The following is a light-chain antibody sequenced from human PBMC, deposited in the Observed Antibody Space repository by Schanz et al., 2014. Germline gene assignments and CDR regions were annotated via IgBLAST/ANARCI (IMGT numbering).Light chain of an antibody. J-gene: IGLJ3*02. Sequence: QSALTQPASVSGSPGQSITISCTGTSSDVGSYNYVSWYQQHPGKAPKLMIYDVTNRPSGVSNRFSGSKFGYTASLTISGLQDEDEADYYCSSYTSSSTWVFGGGTKLTVL. CDR2: DVT. CDR3: SSYTSSSTWV. V-gene: IGLV2-14*01. CDR1: SSDVGSYNY.